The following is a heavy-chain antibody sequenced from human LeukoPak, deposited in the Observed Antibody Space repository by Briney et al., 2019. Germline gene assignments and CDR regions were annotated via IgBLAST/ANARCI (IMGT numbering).Heavy chain of an antibody. CDR3: ARAVLGYSWVYDY. Sequence: GGSLRLSCAASGFTFSDYYMSWIRQAPGKGLEWVSYISSSSSYTNYADSVKGRFTISRDNAKNSLYLQMNSLRAEDTAVCYCARAVLGYSWVYDYWGQGTLVTVSS. J-gene: IGHJ4*02. CDR2: ISSSSSYT. V-gene: IGHV3-11*05. CDR1: GFTFSDYY. D-gene: IGHD5-18*01.